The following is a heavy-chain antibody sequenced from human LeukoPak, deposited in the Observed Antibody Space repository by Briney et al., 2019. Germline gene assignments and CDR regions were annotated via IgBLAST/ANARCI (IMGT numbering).Heavy chain of an antibody. CDR3: ARDHCSGGSCEPDFDY. CDR2: ISAYNGNT. J-gene: IGHJ4*02. CDR1: GYTFTSYG. D-gene: IGHD2-15*01. V-gene: IGHV1-18*01. Sequence: GASVKVSCKASGYTFTSYGISWVRQAPGQGLERMGWISAYNGNTNYAQKLQGRVTMTTDTSTSTAYMELRSLRSDDTAVYYCARDHCSGGSCEPDFDYWGQGTLVTVSS.